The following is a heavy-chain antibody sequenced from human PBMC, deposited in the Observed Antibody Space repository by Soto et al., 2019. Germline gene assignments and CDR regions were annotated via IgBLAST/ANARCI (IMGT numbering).Heavy chain of an antibody. V-gene: IGHV1-18*01. D-gene: IGHD3-10*01. CDR1: GYTFTSYG. J-gene: IGHJ6*02. CDR3: ARGMVRGEYYYGMDG. Sequence: QVQLVQSGAEVKKPGASVKVSCKASGYTFTSYGISWVRQAPGQGLEWMGWISAYNGNTNYAQKLQGRVTMTTDTATRTAYRELRSLRAADAAVYYCARGMVRGEYYYGMDGGGQGTTVTVSS. CDR2: ISAYNGNT.